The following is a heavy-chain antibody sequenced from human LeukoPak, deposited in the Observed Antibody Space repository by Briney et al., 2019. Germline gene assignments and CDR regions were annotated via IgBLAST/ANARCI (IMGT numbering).Heavy chain of an antibody. CDR1: GITFSDYA. CDR2: ISFDGNNK. V-gene: IGHV3-30*14. D-gene: IGHD6-25*01. CDR3: VRESERQTASDYFYYMGV. Sequence: GRSLRLSCAASGITFSDYAMNWVRQAPGKEQQWVAVISFDGNNKKYAGSVNGRFTISRDDSKNTLFLQMNSLRTEDTAVYYCVRESERQTASDYFYYMGVWGKGTTVTVSS. J-gene: IGHJ6*03.